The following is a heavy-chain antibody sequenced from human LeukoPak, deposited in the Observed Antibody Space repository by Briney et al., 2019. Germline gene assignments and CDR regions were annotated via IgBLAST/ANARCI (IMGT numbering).Heavy chain of an antibody. Sequence: PGGSLRLSCVASGFTFSSTTMGWVRQAPGRGLEWVSSITAIDGRTYYADSVGGRFTISRDNSKNTVYLQLNSLRAGDTAIYYCTKDRRGPAAGTWYFDSWGQGTLVTVSS. J-gene: IGHJ4*02. CDR2: ITAIDGRT. V-gene: IGHV3-23*01. CDR3: TKDRRGPAAGTWYFDS. CDR1: GFTFSSTT. D-gene: IGHD6-13*01.